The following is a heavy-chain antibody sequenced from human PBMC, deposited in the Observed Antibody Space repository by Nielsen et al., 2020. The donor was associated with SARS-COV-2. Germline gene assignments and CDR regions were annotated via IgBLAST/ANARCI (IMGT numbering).Heavy chain of an antibody. V-gene: IGHV1-69*06. D-gene: IGHD2-21*02. CDR2: IIPIFGTA. Sequence: SVKVSCKASGGTFSSYAISWVRQAPGQGLEWMGGIIPIFGTANYAQKFQGRVTITADKSTSTAYMELSSLRSEDTAVYYCARGRWDVGVVTAIPNWFDPWGQGTLVTVSS. J-gene: IGHJ5*02. CDR3: ARGRWDVGVVTAIPNWFDP. CDR1: GGTFSSYA.